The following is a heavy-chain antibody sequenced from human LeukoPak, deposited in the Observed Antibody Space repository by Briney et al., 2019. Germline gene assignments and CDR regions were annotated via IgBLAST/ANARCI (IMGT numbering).Heavy chain of an antibody. CDR2: IYYSGST. D-gene: IGHD2-15*01. CDR1: GGSISSYY. CDR3: ARLGDCSGGSCNDY. V-gene: IGHV4-59*08. Sequence: SETLSLTCTVSGGSISSYYWSWIRQPPGKGLEWTGYIYYSGSTNYNPSLKSRVTISVDTSKNQFSLKLSSVTAADTAVYYCARLGDCSGGSCNDYWGQGTLVTVSS. J-gene: IGHJ4*02.